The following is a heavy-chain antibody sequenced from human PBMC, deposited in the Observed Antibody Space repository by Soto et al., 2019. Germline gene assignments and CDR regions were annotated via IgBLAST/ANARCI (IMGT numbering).Heavy chain of an antibody. D-gene: IGHD6-13*01. J-gene: IGHJ6*02. Sequence: PGGSLRLSCAASGFTVSSNYMSWVRQAPGKGLEWVSVIYSGGSTYYADSVKGRFTISRDNSKNTLYLQMNSLRAEDTAVYYCASEIAAAGYYYYYGMDVWGQGTTVTVS. CDR3: ASEIAAAGYYYYYGMDV. CDR1: GFTVSSNY. CDR2: IYSGGST. V-gene: IGHV3-53*01.